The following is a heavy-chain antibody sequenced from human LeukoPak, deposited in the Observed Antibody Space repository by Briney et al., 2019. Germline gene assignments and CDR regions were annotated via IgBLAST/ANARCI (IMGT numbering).Heavy chain of an antibody. Sequence: ASVNVSCKASGYTFTSYGISWVRLDPGHRLEWMGWISAYNGNTNYAQKPQGRVTMTSDTSTGTAYVQLRSLSSDDTAVYYVARAGADGYNDHWGQGTLVTVSS. CDR1: GYTFTSYG. CDR3: ARAGADGYNDH. D-gene: IGHD5-24*01. J-gene: IGHJ4*01. CDR2: ISAYNGNT. V-gene: IGHV1-18*01.